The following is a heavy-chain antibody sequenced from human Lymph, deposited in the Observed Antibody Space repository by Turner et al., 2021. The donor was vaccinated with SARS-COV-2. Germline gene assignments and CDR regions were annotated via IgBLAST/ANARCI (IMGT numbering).Heavy chain of an antibody. D-gene: IGHD3-3*01. J-gene: IGHJ6*02. CDR1: GYTFTGYY. CDR3: ARDVERYNDFWSGYSGGYGLDV. V-gene: IGHV1-2*02. CDR2: INPNSGGT. Sequence: QVQQVQSGAEVKKPGASVKVSCKASGYTFTGYYMHWVRQAPGQGLEWMGWINPNSGGTNYAQKFQGRVTMTRDTSISTAYMELSRLRSDDTAVYYCARDVERYNDFWSGYSGGYGLDVWGQGTTVTVS.